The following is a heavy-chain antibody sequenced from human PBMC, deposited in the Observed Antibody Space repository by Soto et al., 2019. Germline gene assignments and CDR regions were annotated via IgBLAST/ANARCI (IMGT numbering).Heavy chain of an antibody. J-gene: IGHJ4*02. CDR1: GFSFAYYG. CDR3: AKAYATTDLDS. Sequence: QVQLVESGGGVVQPGRSLRLSCAASGFSFAYYGMHWVRQAPGKGLEWVAVISYDGTEKYYEDSVKGRFTISRDNTKNRLELQMNSLRGEDTAVYFCAKAYATTDLDSWGQGTLVTVSS. CDR2: ISYDGTEK. D-gene: IGHD4-17*01. V-gene: IGHV3-30*18.